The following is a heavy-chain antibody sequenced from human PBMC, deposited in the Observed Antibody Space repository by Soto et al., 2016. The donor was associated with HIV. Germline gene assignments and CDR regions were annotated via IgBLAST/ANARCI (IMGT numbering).Heavy chain of an antibody. D-gene: IGHD6-19*01. CDR2: IWYDGNNK. CDR3: AKGDEAGFDPLVV. V-gene: IGHV3-30*18. CDR1: GFTFNIYG. Sequence: VQLVESGGGVVQPGTSLRLSCTASGFTFNIYGMHWVRQAPGKGLEWVAVIWYDGNNKYYADSVKGRFIISRDNSKNTLYLQMNSLRAEDTAMYYCAKGDEAGFDPLVVWGKGTTVTGLL. J-gene: IGHJ6*04.